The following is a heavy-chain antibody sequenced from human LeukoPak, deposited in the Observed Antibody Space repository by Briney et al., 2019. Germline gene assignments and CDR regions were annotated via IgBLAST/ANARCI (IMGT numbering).Heavy chain of an antibody. CDR3: ARGTVVSTVAFDI. CDR2: IWYDGSNK. V-gene: IGHV3-33*01. Sequence: GGSLRLSCAASGFTFSSYGMHGVRQAPGKGVEWGAVIWYDGSNKYYADSVKCRFTSSRDNSKNPLYLQMNSLRAEDTAVYYCARGTVVSTVAFDIWGQGTMVTVSS. CDR1: GFTFSSYG. J-gene: IGHJ3*02. D-gene: IGHD3-22*01.